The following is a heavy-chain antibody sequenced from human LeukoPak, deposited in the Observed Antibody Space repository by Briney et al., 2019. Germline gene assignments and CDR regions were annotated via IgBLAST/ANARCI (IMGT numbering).Heavy chain of an antibody. CDR1: GASISSGSNY. V-gene: IGHV4-39*07. Sequence: SETLSLTCSVSGASISSGSNYWGWIRQPPGKTLEWIGSIYSSGSTYYNSSLQSRVIIIIDTPKNHFSLTLSSVTAADTAVYYCARDSSGWGYYYYYMDVWGKGTTVTISS. J-gene: IGHJ6*03. D-gene: IGHD6-19*01. CDR2: IYSSGST. CDR3: ARDSSGWGYYYYYMDV.